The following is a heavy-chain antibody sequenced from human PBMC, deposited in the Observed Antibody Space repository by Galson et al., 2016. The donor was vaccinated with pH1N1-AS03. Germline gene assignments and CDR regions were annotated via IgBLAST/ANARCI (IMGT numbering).Heavy chain of an antibody. CDR3: ARPRLNYFDN. Sequence: QSGAEVKKPGESLKISCKGSGYRFTNYWIGWVRQMPGKGLEWMGIIYPGNSDSRYNKSFQGQVTISADTSISTVYLQWSSLQASDPAMYYCARPRLNYFDNWGQGTLVTVSS. V-gene: IGHV5-51*03. CDR2: IYPGNSDS. D-gene: IGHD3-16*01. CDR1: GYRFTNYW. J-gene: IGHJ4*02.